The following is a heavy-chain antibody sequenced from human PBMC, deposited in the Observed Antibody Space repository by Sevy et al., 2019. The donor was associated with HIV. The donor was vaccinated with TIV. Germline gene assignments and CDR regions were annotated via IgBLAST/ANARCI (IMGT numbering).Heavy chain of an antibody. Sequence: ASVKVSCKASGGTFSSYAISWVRQAPGQGLEWMGGIIPIFGTANYAQKFQGRVTITADESTSTAYMELSSLRSEDTAVYYCARDLRYYDFWSGYDYYYYYGMDVWGQGTTDTVSS. CDR1: GGTFSSYA. J-gene: IGHJ6*02. CDR2: IIPIFGTA. CDR3: ARDLRYYDFWSGYDYYYYYGMDV. D-gene: IGHD3-3*01. V-gene: IGHV1-69*13.